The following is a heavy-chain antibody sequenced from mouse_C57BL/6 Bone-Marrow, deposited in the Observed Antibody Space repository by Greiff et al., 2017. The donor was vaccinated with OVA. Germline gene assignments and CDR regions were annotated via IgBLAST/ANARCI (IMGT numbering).Heavy chain of an antibody. CDR3: ARGRMVTTWYFDV. CDR2: INPNNGGT. CDR1: GYTFTDYN. V-gene: IGHV1-18*01. J-gene: IGHJ1*03. Sequence: VQLQQSGPELVKPGASVKIPCKASGYTFTDYNMDWVKQSHGKSLEWIGDINPNNGGTIYNQKFKGKATLTVDKSSSTASMELRSLTSEDTAVYYCARGRMVTTWYFDVWGTGTTVTVSS. D-gene: IGHD2-2*01.